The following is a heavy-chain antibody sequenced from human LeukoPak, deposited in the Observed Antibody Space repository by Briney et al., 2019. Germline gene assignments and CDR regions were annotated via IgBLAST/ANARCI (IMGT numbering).Heavy chain of an antibody. D-gene: IGHD2-15*01. CDR1: GFTFSSYA. CDR2: ISGSGGST. V-gene: IGHV3-23*01. CDR3: AKYRYCSGGSCETLFDY. Sequence: PGGSLRLSCAASGFTFSSYAMSWVRQAPGKGLEWVSAISGSGGSTYYADSVKGRFTISRDNSKNTLYLQMNSLRAEDTAVYYCAKYRYCSGGSCETLFDYWGQGTLVTVSS. J-gene: IGHJ4*02.